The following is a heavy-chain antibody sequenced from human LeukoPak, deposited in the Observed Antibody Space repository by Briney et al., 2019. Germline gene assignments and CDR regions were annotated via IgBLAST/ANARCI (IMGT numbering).Heavy chain of an antibody. CDR3: AKDQLKYGSGNFGY. CDR1: VFTFHEYV. V-gene: IGHV3-9*01. Sequence: PGWSLRLSCAGSVFTFHEYVMHWVRPAPGKGLEGVSVISWNSGSIGYADSVKGRFTISRDSAKNSLYLQMNSLRAEATALYYCAKDQLKYGSGNFGYWGQGTMVSVSS. CDR2: ISWNSGSI. J-gene: IGHJ4*02. D-gene: IGHD3-10*01.